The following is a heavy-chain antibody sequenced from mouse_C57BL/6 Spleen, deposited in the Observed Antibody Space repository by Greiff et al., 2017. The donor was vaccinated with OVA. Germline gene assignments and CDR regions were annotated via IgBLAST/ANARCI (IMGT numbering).Heavy chain of an antibody. J-gene: IGHJ4*01. CDR2: IYPGGGYT. CDR3: ARKLGYAMDY. D-gene: IGHD4-1*01. CDR1: GYTFTNYW. Sequence: VQLKESGAELVRPGTSVKMSCKASGYTFTNYWIGWAKQRPGHGLEWIGDIYPGGGYTNYNEKFKGKATLTADKSSSTAYMQFSSLTSEDSAIYYCARKLGYAMDYWGQGTSVTVSS. V-gene: IGHV1-63*01.